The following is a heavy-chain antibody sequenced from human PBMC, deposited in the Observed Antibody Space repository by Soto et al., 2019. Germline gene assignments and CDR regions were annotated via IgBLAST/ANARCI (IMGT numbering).Heavy chain of an antibody. Sequence: GSLRLSCAASGFTFSSYSMNWVRQAPGKGLEWVSYISSSSSTIYYADSVKGRFTISRDNAKNSLYLQMNSLRDEDTAVYYCARAPGGYSYGYYYYGMDVWGQGTTVTVSS. J-gene: IGHJ6*02. CDR3: ARAPGGYSYGYYYYGMDV. CDR2: ISSSSSTI. V-gene: IGHV3-48*02. CDR1: GFTFSSYS. D-gene: IGHD5-18*01.